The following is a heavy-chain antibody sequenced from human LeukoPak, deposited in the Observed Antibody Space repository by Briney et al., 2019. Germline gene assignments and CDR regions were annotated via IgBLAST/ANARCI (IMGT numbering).Heavy chain of an antibody. J-gene: IGHJ4*02. V-gene: IGHV4-34*01. D-gene: IGHD2-15*01. CDR3: ARVRGCSGGSCYSSGPNFDY. CDR1: GGSISSYY. Sequence: SSETLSLTCTVSGGSISSYYWSWIRQPPGKGLEWIGEINHSGSTNYNPSLKSRVTISVDTSKNQFSLKLSSVTAADTAVYYCARVRGCSGGSCYSSGPNFDYWGQGTLVTVSS. CDR2: INHSGST.